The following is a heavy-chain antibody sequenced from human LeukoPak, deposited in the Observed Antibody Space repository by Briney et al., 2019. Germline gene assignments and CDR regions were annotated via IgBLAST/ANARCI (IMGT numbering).Heavy chain of an antibody. CDR1: GGSISSGDYY. CDR2: IYYSGST. CDR3: AREVSRWPYYFDY. D-gene: IGHD4-23*01. J-gene: IGHJ4*02. V-gene: IGHV4-30-4*01. Sequence: SQTLSLTCTVSGGSISSGDYYWSWIRQPPGKGLEWIGYIYYSGSTYYNPSLKSRVTISVDTSKNQFSLKLSSVTAADTAVYYCAREVSRWPYYFDYWGQGTLVTASS.